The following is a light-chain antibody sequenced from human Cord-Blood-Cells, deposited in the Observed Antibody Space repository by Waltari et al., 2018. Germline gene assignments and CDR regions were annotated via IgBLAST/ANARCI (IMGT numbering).Light chain of an antibody. CDR3: SSYTSSSTLDV. CDR1: SSDVGGYNY. Sequence: QSALTQPASVSGSPGQSITISCTVTSSDVGGYNYVSRYQKHPGKAPKLMMYDVSNRPSGVSNRFSGSQSGNTASLTISGLQAEDEADYYCSSYTSSSTLDVFGGGTKLTVL. V-gene: IGLV2-14*01. CDR2: DVS. J-gene: IGLJ3*02.